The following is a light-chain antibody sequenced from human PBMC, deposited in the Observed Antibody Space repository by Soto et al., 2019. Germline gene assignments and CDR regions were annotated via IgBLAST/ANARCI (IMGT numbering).Light chain of an antibody. Sequence: QSVLTQPPSVSGAPGQRVTISCTGSSSNIGAGYDVHWYQQLPGTAPKLHIYGNSNRPSGVPDRFSGSKSGTSASLAITGVQAEDEADYYCQSYDSSVSAVGFGGRTKVTVL. CDR1: SSNIGAGYD. CDR3: QSYDSSVSAVG. J-gene: IGLJ2*01. V-gene: IGLV1-40*01. CDR2: GNS.